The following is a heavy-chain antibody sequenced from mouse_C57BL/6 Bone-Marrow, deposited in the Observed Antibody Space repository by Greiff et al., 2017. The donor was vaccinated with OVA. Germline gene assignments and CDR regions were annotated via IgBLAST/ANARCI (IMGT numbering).Heavy chain of an antibody. D-gene: IGHD2-2*01. J-gene: IGHJ3*01. Sequence: EVKLMESGPGLVKPSQTVFLTCTVTGISITTGNYRWSWIRQFPGNKLEWIGYIYYSGTITYNPSLTSRTTITRDTPKNQFFLEMNSLTAEDTATYYCARPDGYAWFAYWGQGTLVTVSA. V-gene: IGHV3-5*01. CDR3: ARPDGYAWFAY. CDR1: GISITTGNYR. CDR2: IYYSGTI.